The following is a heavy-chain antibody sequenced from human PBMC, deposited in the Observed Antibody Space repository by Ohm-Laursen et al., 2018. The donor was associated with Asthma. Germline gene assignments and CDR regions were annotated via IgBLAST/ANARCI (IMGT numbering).Heavy chain of an antibody. J-gene: IGHJ5*02. V-gene: IGHV4-39*01. CDR3: ARHVARCSSTSCYAGWFDP. Sequence: SDTLSLTCIVSGGSISSSSYYWGWIRRPPGKGLEWIGSIYYSGSTYYNPSLKSRVTISVDTSKNQFSLKLSSVTAADTAVYYCARHVARCSSTSCYAGWFDPWGQGTLVTVSS. CDR2: IYYSGST. CDR1: GGSISSSSYY. D-gene: IGHD2-2*01.